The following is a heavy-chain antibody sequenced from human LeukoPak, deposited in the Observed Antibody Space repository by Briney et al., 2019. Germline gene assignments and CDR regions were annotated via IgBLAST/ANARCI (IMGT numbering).Heavy chain of an antibody. V-gene: IGHV4-34*01. CDR1: GVTFSDYY. Sequence: SGTLTLICAAYGVTFSDYYWSWIRQAPGKGLEWIGVINNSGRTNYNPSLKSRVTISVDRSKNQLSLKLNNLTVADTAVYYCARRLLPANYGSSGYYAGGFDYWGQGTLVTVSS. CDR3: ARRLLPANYGSSGYYAGGFDY. CDR2: INNSGRT. J-gene: IGHJ4*02. D-gene: IGHD3-22*01.